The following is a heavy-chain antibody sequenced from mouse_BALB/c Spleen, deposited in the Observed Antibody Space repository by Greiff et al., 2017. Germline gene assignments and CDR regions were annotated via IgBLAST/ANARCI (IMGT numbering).Heavy chain of an antibody. CDR3: AYDGYPAWFAY. CDR1: GFNIKDTY. V-gene: IGHV14-3*02. J-gene: IGHJ3*01. CDR2: IDPANGNT. D-gene: IGHD2-3*01. Sequence: VQLKESGAELVKPGASVKLSCTASGFNIKDTYMHWVKQRPEQGLEWIGRIDPANGNTKYDPKFQGKATITADTSSNTAYLQLSSLTSEDTAVYYCAYDGYPAWFAYWGQGTLVTVSA.